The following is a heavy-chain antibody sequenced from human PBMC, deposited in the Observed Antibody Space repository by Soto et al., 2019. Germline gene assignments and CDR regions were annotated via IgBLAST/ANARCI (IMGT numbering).Heavy chain of an antibody. V-gene: IGHV4-39*07. D-gene: IGHD1-26*01. CDR2: IYYGGST. CDR3: ARRKSTTPTSALDY. Sequence: SETLSLTCTVSGGSISSNSYYWGWIRLPPGKGLEWIGSIYYGGSTYDNPSLKSRVTISVDTSKNQFSLKLSSVTAADTAVYYCARRKSTTPTSALDYWGQGTLVTVSS. J-gene: IGHJ4*02. CDR1: GGSISSNSYY.